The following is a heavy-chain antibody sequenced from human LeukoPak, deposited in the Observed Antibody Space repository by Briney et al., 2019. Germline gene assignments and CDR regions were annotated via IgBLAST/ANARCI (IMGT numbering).Heavy chain of an antibody. CDR1: GGSFSGYY. D-gene: IGHD6-13*01. J-gene: IGHJ4*02. Sequence: PSETLSLTCAVYGGSFSGYYWSWIRQPPGKGLEWIGEINHSGSTNYNPSLKSRVTISVDTSKNQFSLKLSSVTAADTAVYYCARGREGSSWYFDYWGQGTLVTVSS. V-gene: IGHV4-34*01. CDR2: INHSGST. CDR3: ARGREGSSWYFDY.